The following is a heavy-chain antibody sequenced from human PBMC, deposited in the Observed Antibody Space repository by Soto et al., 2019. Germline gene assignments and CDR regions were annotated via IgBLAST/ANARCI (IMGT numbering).Heavy chain of an antibody. V-gene: IGHV4-34*01. J-gene: IGHJ5*02. Sequence: SETLSLTCAVYGGSFSGYYWSWIRQPPGKGLEWIGEINHSGSTNYNPSLKSRVTISVDTSKNQFSLKLSSLTAADTAVYYCARGARYYGSGSYHNWFDPWGQGTLVTVSS. CDR1: GGSFSGYY. D-gene: IGHD3-10*01. CDR3: ARGARYYGSGSYHNWFDP. CDR2: INHSGST.